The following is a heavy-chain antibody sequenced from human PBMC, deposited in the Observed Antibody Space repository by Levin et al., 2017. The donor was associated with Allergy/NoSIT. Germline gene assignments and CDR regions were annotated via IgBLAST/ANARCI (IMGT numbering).Heavy chain of an antibody. J-gene: IGHJ4*02. D-gene: IGHD5-18*01. CDR2: FGAAGDA. Sequence: PGGSLRLSCAASGFGFSSYDMHWVRQGTGKGLEWVSGFGAAGDANYAASVKGRFTISRENGEKSLYLEMNSLRAGDTAVYYCARGREYSYGYLFDKWGQGTLVTVSS. CDR1: GFGFSSYD. V-gene: IGHV3-13*01. CDR3: ARGREYSYGYLFDK.